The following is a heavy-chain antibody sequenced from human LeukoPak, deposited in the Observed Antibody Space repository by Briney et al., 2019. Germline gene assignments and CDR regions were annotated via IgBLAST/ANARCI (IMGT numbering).Heavy chain of an antibody. V-gene: IGHV4-34*01. D-gene: IGHD2-15*01. Sequence: SETLSLTCAVYGVSFSGYYWSWIRQPPGKGLEWIGEINHSGSTNYNPSLKSRVTISVDTSKNQFSLKLSSVTAADTAVYYCARCRYYYYYMDVWGKGTTVTVSS. CDR3: ARCRYYYYYMDV. J-gene: IGHJ6*03. CDR1: GVSFSGYY. CDR2: INHSGST.